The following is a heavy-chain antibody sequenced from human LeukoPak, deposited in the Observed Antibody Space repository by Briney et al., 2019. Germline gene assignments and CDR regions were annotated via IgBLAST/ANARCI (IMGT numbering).Heavy chain of an antibody. V-gene: IGHV3-23*01. Sequence: PGGSLRLSCAASGFTFSSYAMSWVRQAPGKGLEWVSSISSSGGSTYYADSVKGRFTVSRDNSKNTLYLQMNSLRAEDTALYYCAKRDPSGYFDYWGQGALVTVSS. CDR2: ISSSGGST. CDR1: GFTFSSYA. J-gene: IGHJ4*02. D-gene: IGHD7-27*01. CDR3: AKRDPSGYFDY.